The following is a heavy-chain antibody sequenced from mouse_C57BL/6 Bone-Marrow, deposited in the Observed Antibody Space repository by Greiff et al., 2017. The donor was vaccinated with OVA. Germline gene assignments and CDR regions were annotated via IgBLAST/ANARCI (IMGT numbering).Heavy chain of an antibody. CDR1: GFTFSDYG. D-gene: IGHD1-1*02. J-gene: IGHJ1*03. V-gene: IGHV5-17*01. CDR3: ARNYGGGGTWYFDV. Sequence: EVQVVESGGGLVKPGGSLKLSCAASGFTFSDYGMHWVRQAPEKGLEWVAYISSGSSTIYYADTVKGRFTISRDNAKNTLFLQMTSLRSEDTAMYYCARNYGGGGTWYFDVWGTGTAVTVSS. CDR2: ISSGSSTI.